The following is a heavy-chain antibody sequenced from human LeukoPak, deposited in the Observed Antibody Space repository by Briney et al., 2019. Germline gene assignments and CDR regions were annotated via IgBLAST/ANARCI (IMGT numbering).Heavy chain of an antibody. J-gene: IGHJ4*02. D-gene: IGHD6-6*01. Sequence: GASVKVSCKASGYTFTGYYMHWVRQAPGRGLEWMGRINPNSGGTNYAQKFQGRVTMTRDTSISTAYMELSRLRSDDTAVYYCARVWYSSSFLFDYWGQGTLVTVSS. CDR3: ARVWYSSSFLFDY. CDR2: INPNSGGT. CDR1: GYTFTGYY. V-gene: IGHV1-2*06.